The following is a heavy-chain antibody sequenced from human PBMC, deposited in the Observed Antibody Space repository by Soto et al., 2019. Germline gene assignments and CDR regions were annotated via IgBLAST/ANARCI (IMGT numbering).Heavy chain of an antibody. V-gene: IGHV4-30-2*01. CDR3: AAGGGLPRYY. J-gene: IGHJ4*02. CDR1: GGSISSGGYS. Sequence: QLQLQESGSGLVKPSQTLSLTCAVSGGSISSGGYSWSWIRQPPGKGLEWIGYIYHSGSTYYNPSRKSRVTISVDRSKNQFALKLSSGTAADTAGYYWAAGGGLPRYYWGQGTLVTVSS. CDR2: IYHSGST. D-gene: IGHD5-12*01.